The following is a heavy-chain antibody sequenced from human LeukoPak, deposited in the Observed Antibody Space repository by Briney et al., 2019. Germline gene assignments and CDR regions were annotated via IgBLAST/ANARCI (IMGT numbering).Heavy chain of an antibody. CDR3: ARRSSSGYLDYYYGMDV. CDR2: ISAYNGNT. J-gene: IGHJ6*02. D-gene: IGHD3-22*01. CDR1: GYTFSSYG. Sequence: ASVKVSCKASGYTFSSYGISWVRQAPGQGLEWMGWISAYNGNTNYAQKLQGRVTVTTDTSTSTAYMELRSLRSDDTAVYYCARRSSSGYLDYYYGMDVWGQGTTVTVSS. V-gene: IGHV1-18*01.